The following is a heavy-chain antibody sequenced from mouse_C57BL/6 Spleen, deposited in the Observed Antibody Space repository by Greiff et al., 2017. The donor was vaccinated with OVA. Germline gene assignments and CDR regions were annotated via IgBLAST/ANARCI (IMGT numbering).Heavy chain of an antibody. J-gene: IGHJ2*01. CDR3: ARSLDSSCSFDY. CDR2: IYPGSGNT. V-gene: IGHV1-76*01. CDR1: GYTFTDYY. Sequence: VQLQQSGAELVRPGASVKLSCKASGYTFTDYYINWVKQRPGQGLEWIARIYPGSGNTYYNEKFKGKATLTAEKSSSTAYMQLSSLTSEDSAVYFCARSLDSSCSFDYWGQGTTLTVSS. D-gene: IGHD3-2*02.